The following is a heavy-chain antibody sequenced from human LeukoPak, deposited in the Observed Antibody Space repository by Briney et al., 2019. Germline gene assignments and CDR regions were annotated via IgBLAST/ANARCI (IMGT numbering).Heavy chain of an antibody. CDR2: LDPSSGNT. J-gene: IGHJ6*03. V-gene: IGHV1-8*02. D-gene: IGHD1-14*01. CDR1: GYSFISYD. CDR3: IRQPDPSIYYYYYMDV. Sequence: RASVKVSCKASGYSFISYDINWVRQATGQGLEWMGWLDPSSGNTGYAQKFQGRVTLTRNTSINTAYMELSSLRSEDTAVYYCIRQPDPSIYYYYYMDVWGKGTTVTVSS.